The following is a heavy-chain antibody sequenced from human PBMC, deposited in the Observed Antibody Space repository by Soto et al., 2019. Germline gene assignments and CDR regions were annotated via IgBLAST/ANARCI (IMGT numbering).Heavy chain of an antibody. Sequence: DSLKISCKGSGYSFTGYWITWVRQMPGKGLEWMGKIDPSDSYTDYSPSFQGHVTISADKSISTAYLQWSSLKASDTAVYYCDRHNPQRISLDVNRVKRLDPWGQGTLVTLSS. CDR2: IDPSDSYT. CDR3: DRHNPQRISLDVNRVKRLDP. J-gene: IGHJ5*02. D-gene: IGHD1-20*01. CDR1: GYSFTGYW. V-gene: IGHV5-10-1*01.